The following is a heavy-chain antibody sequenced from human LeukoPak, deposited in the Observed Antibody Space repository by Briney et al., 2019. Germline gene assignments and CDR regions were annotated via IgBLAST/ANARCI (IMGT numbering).Heavy chain of an antibody. V-gene: IGHV3-33*08. CDR2: IQYDGRNQ. D-gene: IGHD6-19*01. CDR3: ARDIDTSGHYYFDY. J-gene: IGHJ4*02. Sequence: SLRLSCSASGFSFSRYGMHWVRQATRQGLEWVAAIQYDGRNQYYADSVKGRFTISRDNSKSTHYMQMNSLRAEDTAVYYCARDIDTSGHYYFDYWGQGTLVTVPA. CDR1: GFSFSRYG.